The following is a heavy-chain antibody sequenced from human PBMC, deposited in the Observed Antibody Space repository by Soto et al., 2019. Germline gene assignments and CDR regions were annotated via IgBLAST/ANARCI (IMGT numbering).Heavy chain of an antibody. CDR2: IKSKTDGGTT. J-gene: IGHJ6*02. Sequence: GGSLRLSCAASGFTFSNAWMNWVRQAPGKGLEWVGRIKSKTDGGTTDYAAPVKGRFTISRDDSKNTLYLQMNSLKTEDTAVYYCTTGGKNLPDYGDYVYYYYYGMDVWGQGTTVTVSS. D-gene: IGHD4-17*01. V-gene: IGHV3-15*07. CDR3: TTGGKNLPDYGDYVYYYYYGMDV. CDR1: GFTFSNAW.